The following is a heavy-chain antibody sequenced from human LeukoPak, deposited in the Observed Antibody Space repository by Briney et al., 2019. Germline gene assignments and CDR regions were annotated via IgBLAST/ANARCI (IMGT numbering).Heavy chain of an antibody. CDR2: IYSGGST. CDR3: AKEHGYSYGYSWDY. CDR1: GFTVSSKY. V-gene: IGHV3-53*01. J-gene: IGHJ4*02. D-gene: IGHD5-18*01. Sequence: GGSLRLSCAASGFTVSSKYMSWVRQAPGKGLEWVSVIYSGGSTYYADSVKGRFTISRDNSKNTLYLQMNSLRAEDTAVYYCAKEHGYSYGYSWDYWGQGTLVTVSS.